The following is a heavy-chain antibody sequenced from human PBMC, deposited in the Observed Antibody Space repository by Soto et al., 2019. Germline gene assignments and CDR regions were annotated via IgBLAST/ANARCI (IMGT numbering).Heavy chain of an antibody. J-gene: IGHJ6*02. CDR2: ISYDGSNK. D-gene: IGHD3-10*01. CDR1: GFTFSSYG. CDR3: AKDSANYYGSGSYNYGMDV. Sequence: GGSLRLSCAASGFTFSSYGMHWVRQAPGKGLEWVAVISYDGSNKYYADSVKGRFTISRDNSKNTLYLQMNSLRAEDTAVYYCAKDSANYYGSGSYNYGMDVWGQGTTVTVSS. V-gene: IGHV3-30*18.